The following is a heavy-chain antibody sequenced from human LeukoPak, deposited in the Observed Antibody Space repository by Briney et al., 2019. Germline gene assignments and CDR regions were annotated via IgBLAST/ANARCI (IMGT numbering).Heavy chain of an antibody. CDR1: GGCFSGYY. D-gene: IGHD5-24*01. V-gene: IGHV4-34*01. Sequence: SETLSLTCAVYGGCFSGYYWSWIRQPPGKGLEWIGEINHSGSTNYNPSLKSRVTISVDTSKNQFSLRLSSVTAADTAVYYCAREMATSGYYYYYMDVWGKGTTVTVSS. CDR3: AREMATSGYYYYYMDV. J-gene: IGHJ6*03. CDR2: INHSGST.